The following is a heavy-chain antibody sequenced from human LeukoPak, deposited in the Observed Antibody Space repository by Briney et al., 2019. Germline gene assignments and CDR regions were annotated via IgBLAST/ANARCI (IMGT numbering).Heavy chain of an antibody. J-gene: IGHJ4*02. V-gene: IGHV3-7*01. Sequence: PGGSLRLSCAASGFTFSSYGMSWVRQAPGKGLEWVALIRSDGSDKYYADSVKGRFTISRDNAKNSLYLQMNSLRAEDTAVYYCAARGIQLWHPLFDYWGQGTLVTVSS. CDR3: AARGIQLWHPLFDY. D-gene: IGHD5-18*01. CDR2: IRSDGSDK. CDR1: GFTFSSYG.